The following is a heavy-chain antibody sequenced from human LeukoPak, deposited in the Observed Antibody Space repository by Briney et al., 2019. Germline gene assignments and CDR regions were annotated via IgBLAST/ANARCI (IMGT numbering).Heavy chain of an antibody. V-gene: IGHV4-59*01. CDR2: IYYSGST. J-gene: IGHJ6*03. D-gene: IGHD5-12*01. Sequence: SETLTLTCTASGGSISSYYWSWIRQPPGKGLEWIWYIYYSGSTNYNPSLRSLVAISVNASKTQFSLMRSSVAAADTAVYCGARLPYSGYDYGYYYYMDVWGKGTTVTVSS. CDR3: ARLPYSGYDYGYYYYMDV. CDR1: GGSISSYY.